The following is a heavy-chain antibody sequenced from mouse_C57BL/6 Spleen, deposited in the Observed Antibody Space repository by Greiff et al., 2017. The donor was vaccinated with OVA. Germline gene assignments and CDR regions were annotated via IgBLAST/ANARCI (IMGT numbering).Heavy chain of an antibody. CDR2: IYPRSGNT. D-gene: IGHD1-1*01. V-gene: IGHV1-81*01. J-gene: IGHJ2*01. Sequence: QVQLQQSGAELARPGASVKLSCKASGYTFTSYGISWVKQRTGQGLEWIGEIYPRSGNTYYNEKFKGKATLNADKSSSTAYMELRRLTAEDSADSFWARWDYCSYDYWGQGTTLTVSS. CDR3: ARWDYCSYDY. CDR1: GYTFTSYG.